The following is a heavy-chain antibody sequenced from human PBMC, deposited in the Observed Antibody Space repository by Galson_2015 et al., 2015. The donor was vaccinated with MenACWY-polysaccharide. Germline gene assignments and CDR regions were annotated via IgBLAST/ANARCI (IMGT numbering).Heavy chain of an antibody. D-gene: IGHD4-17*01. Sequence: TLSLTCSVSGRSLSSGSYYWSWIRQSAGKAPEWIGRISASGRTDTNPSLRSRVSISIDTSRNQFFVNLRSVTAEDTAVYFCARECPPTVTNYRRWFDSWGQGILVTVSS. CDR2: ISASGRT. CDR3: ARECPPTVTNYRRWFDS. J-gene: IGHJ5*01. V-gene: IGHV4-61*02. CDR1: GRSLSSGSYY.